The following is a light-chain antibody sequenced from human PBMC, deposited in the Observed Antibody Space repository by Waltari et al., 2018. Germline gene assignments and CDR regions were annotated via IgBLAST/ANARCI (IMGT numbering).Light chain of an antibody. CDR1: QSISSY. CDR2: DGA. V-gene: IGKV3-11*01. CDR3: QQSYNWPRT. Sequence: IVLTQSPATLSLSPGERATLSCRASQSISSYLAWYQQKPGQAPRLLICDGANRATCIPARFSGSGSKTDFTLTIASLEPEDSAVYYCQQSYNWPRTFGQGTKVEIK. J-gene: IGKJ1*01.